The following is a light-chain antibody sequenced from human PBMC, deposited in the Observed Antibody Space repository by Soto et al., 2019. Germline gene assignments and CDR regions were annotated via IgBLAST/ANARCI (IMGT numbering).Light chain of an antibody. V-gene: IGKV1-39*01. CDR2: AAS. CDR1: QTISTF. Sequence: DIQMTQSPSSLSASVGDRATITCRASQTISTFLNWYHQKPGKAPKLLIYAASTLQSGVPSRFSGSGSGKEFTLTISSLQPEDFGTFYCQQNFVSPITFGQGTRLEI. CDR3: QQNFVSPIT. J-gene: IGKJ5*01.